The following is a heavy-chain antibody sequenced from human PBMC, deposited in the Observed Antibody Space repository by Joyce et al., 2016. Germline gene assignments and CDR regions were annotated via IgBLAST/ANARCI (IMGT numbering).Heavy chain of an antibody. J-gene: IGHJ4*02. CDR1: GFTFDDYA. D-gene: IGHD3-22*01. CDR3: AKVPAPGFDLDSSGLYYFDY. Sequence: EVQLVESGGGSIQPGRSLRLSCAASGFTFDDYAMHWVRQAPGKGLEWVSGIIGNSATIGYADSVKGRFTISRDNAKNSLYLQMNSLRAEDTALYYCAKVPAPGFDLDSSGLYYFDYWGQGTLVTVSS. V-gene: IGHV3-9*01. CDR2: IIGNSATI.